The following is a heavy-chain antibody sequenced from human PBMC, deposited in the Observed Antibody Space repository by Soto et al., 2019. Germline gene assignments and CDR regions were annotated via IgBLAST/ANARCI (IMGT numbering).Heavy chain of an antibody. CDR1: GYTFTSYA. CDR3: ARAPSYYGMDV. Sequence: QVQLVQSGAEEKKPGASVKVSCKASGYTFTSYAMHWVRQAPGQRLEWMGWINAGNGNTKYSQKFQGRVTITRDTSASTAYMELSSRISEDTAVNYCARAPSYYGMDVWGQGTTVTVSS. V-gene: IGHV1-3*05. J-gene: IGHJ6*02. CDR2: INAGNGNT.